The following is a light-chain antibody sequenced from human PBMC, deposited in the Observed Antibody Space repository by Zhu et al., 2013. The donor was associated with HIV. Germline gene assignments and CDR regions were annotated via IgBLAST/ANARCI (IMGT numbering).Light chain of an antibody. J-gene: IGKJ5*01. CDR3: QQYSGYLIT. V-gene: IGKV1-5*01. CDR1: QSISSS. Sequence: DIRMTQSPSSLSASVGDRVSITCRASQSISSSLNWYQQIPGKAPKLLIYDASVLESGVPSRFSGSGSGTDFTLTITSLQPDDFATYYCQQYSGYLITFGQGTRLEIK. CDR2: DAS.